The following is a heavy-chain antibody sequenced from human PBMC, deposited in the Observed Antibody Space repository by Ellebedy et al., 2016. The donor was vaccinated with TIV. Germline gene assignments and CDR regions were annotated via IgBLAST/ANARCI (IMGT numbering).Heavy chain of an antibody. CDR3: AAYYGGRFDY. D-gene: IGHD4-23*01. J-gene: IGHJ4*02. V-gene: IGHV4-59*01. CDR2: IYYIGIT. CDR1: GGSISTFY. Sequence: MPSETLSLTCNVSGGSISTFYWSWIRQPPGKGLEFIGYIYYIGITNYNPSLESRVAISIDTSENQCSLRLSSVTAADTAVYYCAAYYGGRFDYWGQGTLVTVSS.